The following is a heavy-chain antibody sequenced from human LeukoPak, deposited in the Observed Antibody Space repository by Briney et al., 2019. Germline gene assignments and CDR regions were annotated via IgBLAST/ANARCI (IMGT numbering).Heavy chain of an antibody. CDR2: ISSSGSTI. CDR1: GFTFSSYE. Sequence: PGGSLRLSCAASGFTFSSYEMNWVRQAPGKGLEWVSYISSSGSTIYYADSVKGRFTISRDNAKNSLYLQMNSLRAEDTAVYYCARDGDCSGGSCYCFDYWGQGTLVTVSS. CDR3: ARDGDCSGGSCYCFDY. D-gene: IGHD2-15*01. V-gene: IGHV3-48*03. J-gene: IGHJ4*02.